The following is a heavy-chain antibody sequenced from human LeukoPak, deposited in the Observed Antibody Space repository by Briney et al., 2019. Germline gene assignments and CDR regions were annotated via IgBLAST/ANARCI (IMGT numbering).Heavy chain of an antibody. CDR1: GFNFEEYA. D-gene: IGHD2-2*01. J-gene: IGHJ4*02. CDR2: ISWNSGTI. Sequence: PGGSLRFSCAASGFNFEEYAMHWVRQVPGRGLEWVSGISWNSGTIVYADSVKGRFTISRDNDKKSLYLQMNTLRPEDTAFYYCAKSGCSSTRCYLNIWGQGTLVTVSS. CDR3: AKSGCSSTRCYLNI. V-gene: IGHV3-9*01.